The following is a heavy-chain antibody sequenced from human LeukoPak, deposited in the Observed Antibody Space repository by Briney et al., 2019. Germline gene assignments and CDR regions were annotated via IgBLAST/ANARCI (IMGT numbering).Heavy chain of an antibody. CDR3: ARPYYYDSRIDP. CDR2: MYYSGST. CDR1: GGSISSGDYY. D-gene: IGHD3-22*01. J-gene: IGHJ5*02. Sequence: SETLSLTCTVSGGSISSGDYYWSWIRQPPGKGLEWIAYMYYSGSTYYNPSLKSRVTMSADTSKNQLSLKLSSVTVADTAVYYCARPYYYDSRIDPWGQGILVTVSS. V-gene: IGHV4-30-4*01.